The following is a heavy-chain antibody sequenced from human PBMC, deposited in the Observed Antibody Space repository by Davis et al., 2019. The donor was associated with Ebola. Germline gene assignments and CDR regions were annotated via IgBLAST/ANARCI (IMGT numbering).Heavy chain of an antibody. V-gene: IGHV4-39*01. CDR3: GRHSHNSGFDY. CDR1: GGSVSSGSYY. Sequence: GSLRLSCTVSGGSVSSGSYYWSWIRQPPGKGLEWIGYIYYSGSTYYNPSLKSRVTISVDTSKNQFSLKLSSVTGADTAVYYCGRHSHNSGFDYWGQGPLVTVSS. J-gene: IGHJ4*02. CDR2: IYYSGST. D-gene: IGHD6-19*01.